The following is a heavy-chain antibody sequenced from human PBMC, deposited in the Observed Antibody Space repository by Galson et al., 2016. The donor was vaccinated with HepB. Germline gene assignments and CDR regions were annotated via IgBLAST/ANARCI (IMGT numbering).Heavy chain of an antibody. CDR2: IYGGDYDT. CDR3: ARQTHDDSSANPFDI. CDR1: GYSFTNYW. D-gene: IGHD3-22*01. J-gene: IGHJ3*02. V-gene: IGHV5-51*01. Sequence: QSGAEVKKPGEYLKISCKGSGYSFTNYWIGWVRQMPGKGLEWMGIIYGGDYDTRYSPSFQGQVTISADQSISTAYLQWTRLKASDTAMYYCARQTHDDSSANPFDIWGQGTMVTVSS.